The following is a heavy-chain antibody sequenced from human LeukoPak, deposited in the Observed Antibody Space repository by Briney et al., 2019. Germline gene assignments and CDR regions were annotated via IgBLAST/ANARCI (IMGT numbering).Heavy chain of an antibody. Sequence: SETLSLTCTVSGGSISSYYWSWIRQPPGKGLEWIGYIYYSGSTNYNPSLKSRVTISVDTSKNQFSLKLSSVTAADTAVYYCARGVATITWHYYYYMDVWGKGTTVTISS. CDR1: GGSISSYY. CDR3: ARGVATITWHYYYYMDV. J-gene: IGHJ6*03. D-gene: IGHD5-12*01. CDR2: IYYSGST. V-gene: IGHV4-59*01.